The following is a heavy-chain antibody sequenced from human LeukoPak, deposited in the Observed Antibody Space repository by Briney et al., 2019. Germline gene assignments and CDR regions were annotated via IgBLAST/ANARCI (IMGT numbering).Heavy chain of an antibody. Sequence: GGSLRLSCAASGFTFDDYGMSWVRQAPGKGLEWVSGINWNGGSTGYADSVKGRLTISRDNAKNSLYLQMNSLRAEDTALYYCARVMRQMGYDILTGYYYFDYWGQGTLVTVSS. CDR1: GFTFDDYG. J-gene: IGHJ4*02. CDR3: ARVMRQMGYDILTGYYYFDY. V-gene: IGHV3-20*04. D-gene: IGHD3-9*01. CDR2: INWNGGST.